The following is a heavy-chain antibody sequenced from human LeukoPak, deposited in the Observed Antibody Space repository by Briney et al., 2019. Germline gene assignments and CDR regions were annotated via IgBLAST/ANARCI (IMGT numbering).Heavy chain of an antibody. V-gene: IGHV4-59*01. Sequence: SETLSLTCTVSGASISRYYWSWIRQPPGKGLEWIGYIYYSGSTNYNPSLKSRVTISVDTSKNQFSLKLSSVTAADTAVYYCARDIGAGAAAGTYAFDIWGQGTMVTVSS. CDR3: ARDIGAGAAAGTYAFDI. CDR1: GASISRYY. J-gene: IGHJ3*02. D-gene: IGHD6-13*01. CDR2: IYYSGST.